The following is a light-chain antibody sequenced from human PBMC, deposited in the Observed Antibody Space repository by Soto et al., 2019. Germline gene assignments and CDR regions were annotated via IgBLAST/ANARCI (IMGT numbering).Light chain of an antibody. CDR1: SSNIGSNT. J-gene: IGLJ3*02. V-gene: IGLV1-44*01. Sequence: QSVRTQPPSASRTPGQRVTISCSGSSSNIGSNTVNWYQQLPGTAPKLLIYSNNQRPSGVPDRFSGSKSGTSASLAISGLQSEDEANYYCAAWDDSLNGVVFGGGTKLTVL. CDR3: AAWDDSLNGVV. CDR2: SNN.